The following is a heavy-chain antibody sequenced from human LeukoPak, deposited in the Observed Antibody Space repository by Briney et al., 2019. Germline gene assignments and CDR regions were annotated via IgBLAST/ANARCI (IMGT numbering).Heavy chain of an antibody. J-gene: IGHJ4*02. CDR1: GFTFSSYA. D-gene: IGHD5-18*01. Sequence: PGRSLRLSCAASGFTFSSYAMHWVRQAPGKGLEWVAVISYDGSNKYYADSVKGRFTISRDNSKNTLYLQMNSLRAEDTAVYYCARDGDTAMVNPFVDYWGQGTLVTVSS. CDR2: ISYDGSNK. V-gene: IGHV3-30-3*01. CDR3: ARDGDTAMVNPFVDY.